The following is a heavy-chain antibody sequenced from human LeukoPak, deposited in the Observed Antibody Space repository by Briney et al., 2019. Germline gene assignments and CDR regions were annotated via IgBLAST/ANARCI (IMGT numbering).Heavy chain of an antibody. D-gene: IGHD5-12*01. Sequence: PSETLSLTCTVSGGSIRSYYWSWIRQSPGKGLEWSGYIYYTGSSNYNPSLKSRVTISVDTSKNQFSLKLNFVTAADTAVYYCVRGGVATIDYWGQGTLVTVSS. CDR1: GGSIRSYY. J-gene: IGHJ4*02. CDR3: VRGGVATIDY. CDR2: IYYTGSS. V-gene: IGHV4-59*01.